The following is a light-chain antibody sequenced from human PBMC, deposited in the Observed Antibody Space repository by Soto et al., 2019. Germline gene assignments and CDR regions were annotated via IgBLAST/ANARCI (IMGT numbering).Light chain of an antibody. J-gene: IGLJ2*01. CDR3: SAYTISSTLVV. CDR2: DVS. V-gene: IGLV2-14*01. Sequence: QSALTQPASVSGSPGQSITISCTGPSSDVGGYNYVSWYQQHPGKAPKLMIYDVSNRPSGVSNRFSGSKSGNTASLTISGLQAEDEADYYCSAYTISSTLVVFGGGTKHTV. CDR1: SSDVGGYNY.